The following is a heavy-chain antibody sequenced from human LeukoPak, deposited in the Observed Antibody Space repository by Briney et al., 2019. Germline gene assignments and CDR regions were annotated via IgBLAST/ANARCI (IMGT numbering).Heavy chain of an antibody. CDR3: ARDGTAMVKAY. V-gene: IGHV3-21*01. Sequence: GGSLRLSCAASGFTFSSYSMNWVRQAPGEGLEWVSSISSSSSYIYYADSVKGRFTISRDNAKNSLYLQMNSLRAEDTAVYYCARDGTAMVKAYRGQGTLVTVSS. CDR1: GFTFSSYS. J-gene: IGHJ4*02. D-gene: IGHD5-18*01. CDR2: ISSSSSYI.